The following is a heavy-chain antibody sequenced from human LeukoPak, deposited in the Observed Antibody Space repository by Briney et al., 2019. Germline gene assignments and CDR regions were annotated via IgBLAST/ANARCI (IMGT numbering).Heavy chain of an antibody. CDR1: GDSFTSYW. CDR2: IYPGDSDT. V-gene: IGHV5-51*01. CDR3: AALRPSTEDSFDY. Sequence: GESLKISCKGSGDSFTSYWIGWVRQMPGKGLERMGIIYPGDSDTRYSPSFQGQVTISADKSISTAYLQWSSLKASDTAMYYCAALRPSTEDSFDYWGQGTLVTVSS. D-gene: IGHD3-10*01. J-gene: IGHJ4*02.